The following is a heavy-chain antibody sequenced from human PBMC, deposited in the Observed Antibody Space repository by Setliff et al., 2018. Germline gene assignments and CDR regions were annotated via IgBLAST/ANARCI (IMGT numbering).Heavy chain of an antibody. J-gene: IGHJ5*02. V-gene: IGHV1-69*06. Sequence: SVKVSCKASGGTFSSYAISWVRQAPGQGLEWMGRIIPIFGTANYAQKFQGRVTITADKSTSTAHMELSSLRSEDTAVYYCAREKGPAAHWNWFDPWGQGTLVT. CDR3: AREKGPAAHWNWFDP. D-gene: IGHD2-2*01. CDR2: IIPIFGTA. CDR1: GGTFSSYA.